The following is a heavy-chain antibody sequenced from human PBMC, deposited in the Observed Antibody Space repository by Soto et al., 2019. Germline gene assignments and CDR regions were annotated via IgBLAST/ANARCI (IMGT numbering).Heavy chain of an antibody. Sequence: GESLKISCKGSGYSFTSYWISWVRQMPGKGLEWMGRIDPSDSYTNYSPSFQGHVTISADKSISTAYLQWSSLKASDTAMYYCASPYSSGWYGQSDWYFDLWGRGTLVTVS. V-gene: IGHV5-10-1*01. D-gene: IGHD6-19*01. CDR3: ASPYSSGWYGQSDWYFDL. CDR1: GYSFTSYW. CDR2: IDPSDSYT. J-gene: IGHJ2*01.